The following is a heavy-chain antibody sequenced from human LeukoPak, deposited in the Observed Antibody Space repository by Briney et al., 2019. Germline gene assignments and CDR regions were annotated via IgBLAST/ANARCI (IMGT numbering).Heavy chain of an antibody. CDR3: ASGSGWVQIY. Sequence: AGGSLRLSCAASGFTFSSHWMNWVRQAPGKGLEWVANIKQDGSEKYYVDSVKGRFTISRDNAKNSLYLQMNSLRAEDTAVYYCASGSGWVQIYWGQGILVTVSS. CDR1: GFTFSSHW. CDR2: IKQDGSEK. V-gene: IGHV3-7*01. D-gene: IGHD5-24*01. J-gene: IGHJ4*02.